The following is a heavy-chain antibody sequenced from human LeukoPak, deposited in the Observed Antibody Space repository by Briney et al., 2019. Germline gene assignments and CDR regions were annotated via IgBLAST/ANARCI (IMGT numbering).Heavy chain of an antibody. V-gene: IGHV4-39*01. D-gene: IGHD2-15*01. CDR1: SASVSSNSYY. Sequence: SETLSLTCTVSSASVSSNSYYWVWIRQSPGKGLEWIGSAHYSGDRIYNPSLKSRVTISVDTSKNQFSLKVRSVTAADTAVYYCATLGACSGGTCFLRNHFHYYMDVWGEGTTVTISS. CDR3: ATLGACSGGTCFLRNHFHYYMDV. J-gene: IGHJ6*03. CDR2: AHYSGDR.